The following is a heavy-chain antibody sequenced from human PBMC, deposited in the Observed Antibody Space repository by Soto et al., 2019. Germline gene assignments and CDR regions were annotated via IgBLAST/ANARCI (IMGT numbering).Heavy chain of an antibody. J-gene: IGHJ4*02. CDR3: ARVGFGELLGFDY. Sequence: GGSLRLSCAASGFTFSSYAMHWVRQAPGKGLEWVAVISYDGSNKYYADSVKGRFTISRDNSKNTLYLQMNSLRAEDTAVYYCARVGFGELLGFDYWGQGTLVTVS. V-gene: IGHV3-30-3*01. CDR1: GFTFSSYA. D-gene: IGHD3-10*01. CDR2: ISYDGSNK.